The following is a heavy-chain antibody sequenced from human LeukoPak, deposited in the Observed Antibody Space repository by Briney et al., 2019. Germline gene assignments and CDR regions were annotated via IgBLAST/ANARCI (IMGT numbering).Heavy chain of an antibody. Sequence: SETLSLTCTVSGGSISSYYWSWIRQPPGKGLEWIGYIYYSGSTNYNPSLKSRVTISVDTSKNQFSLKLSSVTAADTAVYYCARLPSAGYYYMDVWGKGTTVTVSS. V-gene: IGHV4-59*08. J-gene: IGHJ6*03. CDR1: GGSISSYY. CDR3: ARLPSAGYYYMDV. CDR2: IYYSGST. D-gene: IGHD3-10*01.